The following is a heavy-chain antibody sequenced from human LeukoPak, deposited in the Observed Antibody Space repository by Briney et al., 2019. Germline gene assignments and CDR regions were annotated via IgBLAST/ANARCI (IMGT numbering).Heavy chain of an antibody. CDR2: IKQDGSDK. D-gene: IGHD2-2*01. Sequence: PGGSLRLSCAASGFTFSSYWMSWVRQAPGKGLEWVANIKQDGSDKYYVDSVKGRFTISRDNAKNSLYLQMNSLRAEDTAVYYCATVPAGHYFDYWGQGTLVIVSS. CDR1: GFTFSSYW. J-gene: IGHJ4*02. V-gene: IGHV3-7*01. CDR3: ATVPAGHYFDY.